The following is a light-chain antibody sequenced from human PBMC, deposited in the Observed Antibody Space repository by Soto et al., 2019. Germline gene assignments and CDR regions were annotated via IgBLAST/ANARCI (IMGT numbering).Light chain of an antibody. CDR1: TDDIRSYQL. CDR3: CSYAGTSSYA. V-gene: IGLV2-23*02. CDR2: EVT. Sequence: QALLTHPASVSGSPGHAITISCTGITDDIRSYQLVSWYQQYPGKAPKLIIYEVTKRPSGVSNRFSASKSGDTASLTISGLQAEEEADYYCCSYAGTSSYAFGTGTKVTVL. J-gene: IGLJ1*01.